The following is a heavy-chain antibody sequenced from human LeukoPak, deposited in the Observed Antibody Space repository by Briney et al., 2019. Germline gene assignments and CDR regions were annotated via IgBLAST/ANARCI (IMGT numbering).Heavy chain of an antibody. CDR3: ARGGEDSSSWVRYYFDY. D-gene: IGHD6-6*01. V-gene: IGHV3-53*04. Sequence: GGSLRLSCAASGFTVSSNYISWVRQAPGKGLEWVSVIYSGGSTYYADSVKGRFTISRHNSKNTLYLQMNSLRAEDTAVYYCARGGEDSSSWVRYYFDYWGQGTLVTVSS. CDR2: IYSGGST. J-gene: IGHJ4*02. CDR1: GFTVSSNY.